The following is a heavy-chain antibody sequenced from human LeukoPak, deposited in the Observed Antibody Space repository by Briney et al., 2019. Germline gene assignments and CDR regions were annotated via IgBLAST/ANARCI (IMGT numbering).Heavy chain of an antibody. Sequence: GGSLRLSCAASGFTFSSYVMHWVRQAPGKGLEWVAVIYYDGSNKYYADSVKGRFTISRDNAKNSLYLQMNSLRAEDTAVYYCARDQDIELEWLRLFDYWGQGTPVTVSS. D-gene: IGHD5-12*01. J-gene: IGHJ4*02. CDR2: IYYDGSNK. V-gene: IGHV3-33*01. CDR1: GFTFSSYV. CDR3: ARDQDIELEWLRLFDY.